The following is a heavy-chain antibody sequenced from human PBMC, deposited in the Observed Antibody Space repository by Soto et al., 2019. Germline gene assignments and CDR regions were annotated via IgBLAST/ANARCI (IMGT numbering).Heavy chain of an antibody. Sequence: PGESLKISCKGPGYSFTTYWIGWVRQMPGKGLQWMGIIYPADSNIRYSPSFQGQVTISADKSISTAYLQWSSLKASDTAMYYCARSISGYSSGWYFDYWGQGTLVTVSS. V-gene: IGHV5-51*01. J-gene: IGHJ4*02. CDR2: IYPADSNI. CDR3: ARSISGYSSGWYFDY. D-gene: IGHD6-19*01. CDR1: GYSFTTYW.